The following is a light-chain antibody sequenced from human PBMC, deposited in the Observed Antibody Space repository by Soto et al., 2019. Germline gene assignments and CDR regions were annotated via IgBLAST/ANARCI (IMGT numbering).Light chain of an antibody. Sequence: QPVLIQPPSASGTPGQRVTISCSGSSSNIGSNYVYWYQQFPGTAPKLLIYRNNQRPSGVPDRFSGSKSGTSASLAISGLRSEDEADYYCAAWDDSLSGVVFGGGTKLTVL. CDR1: SSNIGSNY. CDR2: RNN. V-gene: IGLV1-47*01. J-gene: IGLJ2*01. CDR3: AAWDDSLSGVV.